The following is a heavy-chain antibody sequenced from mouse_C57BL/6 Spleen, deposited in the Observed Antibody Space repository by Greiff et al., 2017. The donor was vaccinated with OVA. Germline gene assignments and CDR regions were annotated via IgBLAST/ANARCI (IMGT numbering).Heavy chain of an antibody. V-gene: IGHV5-17*01. CDR1: GFTFSDYG. CDR2: ISSGSSTI. Sequence: EVKLMESGGGLVKPGGSLKLSCAASGFTFSDYGMHWVRQAPEKGLEWVAYISSGSSTIYYADTVKGRFTISRDNAKNTLFLQMTSLRSEDTAMYYCARQGLGSWFAYWGQGTLVTVSA. CDR3: ARQGLGSWFAY. J-gene: IGHJ3*01. D-gene: IGHD4-1*01.